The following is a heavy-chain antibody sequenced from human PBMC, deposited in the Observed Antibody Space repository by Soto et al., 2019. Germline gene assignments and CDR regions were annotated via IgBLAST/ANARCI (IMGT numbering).Heavy chain of an antibody. J-gene: IGHJ6*02. Sequence: PSETLSRTCTVSGGSISSYYWSGIRQPPGKGLEWFGYIYYSGSTNYNPSLKSRVTISVDTSKNQFSLKLSSVTAADTAVYYRARYKSNYYYGMDVWGQGTTVTVSS. V-gene: IGHV4-59*01. CDR3: ARYKSNYYYGMDV. D-gene: IGHD1-20*01. CDR2: IYYSGST. CDR1: GGSISSYY.